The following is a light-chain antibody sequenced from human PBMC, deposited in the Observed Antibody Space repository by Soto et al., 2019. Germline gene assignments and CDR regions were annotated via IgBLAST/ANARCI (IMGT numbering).Light chain of an antibody. CDR1: QSVDSN. Sequence: EIVMTQSPATLSVSPGERATLSCRASQSVDSNLAWYQQKPSQAPRLLIFGASTRATGIPARFSGSGSGTDFTLTISSLQSEDFGVYFCQQYDNWPLTFGGGTKVEIK. V-gene: IGKV3D-15*01. CDR3: QQYDNWPLT. J-gene: IGKJ4*01. CDR2: GAS.